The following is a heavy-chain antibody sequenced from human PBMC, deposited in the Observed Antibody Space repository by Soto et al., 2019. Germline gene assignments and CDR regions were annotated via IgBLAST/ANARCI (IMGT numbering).Heavy chain of an antibody. CDR2: ISDSGDRT. V-gene: IGHV3-23*01. CDR1: GFTLSMSA. CDR3: AKDRGIIVKAGDAFDV. D-gene: IGHD3-16*02. Sequence: EVQLMESGGGLVQPGGSLRLSCASSGFTLSMSAVNWVRQAPGKGLEWVSYISDSGDRTYYADSVKGLFTNSRDRSKNTVSLQMDSLRAEYTAVYYCAKDRGIIVKAGDAFDVWGQGTKVTVSS. J-gene: IGHJ3*01.